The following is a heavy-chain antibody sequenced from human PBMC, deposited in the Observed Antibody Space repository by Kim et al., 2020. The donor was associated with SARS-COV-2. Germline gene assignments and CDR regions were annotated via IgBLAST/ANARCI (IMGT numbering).Heavy chain of an antibody. J-gene: IGHJ4*02. CDR2: IYFIGST. D-gene: IGHD6-6*01. Sequence: SETLSLTCTVSGVSVSSGSYYWTWLRQPPGKGLEWIGYIYFIGSTSHNPSLKSRVTISVDTSKNQFSLRLISVTAADTAVYFCARVHRSSSTVDYWGQGILVTVSS. CDR3: ARVHRSSSTVDY. V-gene: IGHV4-61*01. CDR1: GVSVSSGSYY.